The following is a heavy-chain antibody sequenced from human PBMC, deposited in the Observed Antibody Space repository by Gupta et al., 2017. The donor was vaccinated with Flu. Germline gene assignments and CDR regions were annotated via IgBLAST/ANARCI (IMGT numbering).Heavy chain of an antibody. V-gene: IGHV4-61*02. CDR3: AREGGPPSYSSSWYARGVDYYGMDV. D-gene: IGHD6-13*01. CDR2: IYTSGST. Sequence: QVQLQESGPGLVKPSQTLSLTCTVSGGSISSGSYYWSWIRQPAGKGLEWIGRIYTSGSTNYNPSLKSRVTISVDTSKNQFSLKLSSVTAADTAVYYCAREGGPPSYSSSWYARGVDYYGMDVWGQGTTVTVSS. J-gene: IGHJ6*02. CDR1: GGSISSGSYY.